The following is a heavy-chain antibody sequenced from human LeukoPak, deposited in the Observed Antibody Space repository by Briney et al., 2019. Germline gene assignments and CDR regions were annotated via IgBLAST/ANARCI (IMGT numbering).Heavy chain of an antibody. CDR1: GFTFSSYA. D-gene: IGHD2-2*01. V-gene: IGHV3-30*04. J-gene: IGHJ4*02. CDR3: AKDLGGSATTV. Sequence: GGSLRLSCAASGFTFSSYAMHCVRQAPGKGLEWVAVISYDGSNKYYADSVKGRFTISRDNAKNSLFLQMNSLRVEDTALYYCAKDLGGSATTVWGQGTLVTVSS. CDR2: ISYDGSNK.